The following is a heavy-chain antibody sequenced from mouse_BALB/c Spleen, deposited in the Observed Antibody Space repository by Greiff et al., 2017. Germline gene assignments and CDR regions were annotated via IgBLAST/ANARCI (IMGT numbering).Heavy chain of an antibody. CDR3: ASYYGNYYAMDY. V-gene: IGHV2-4-1*01. D-gene: IGHD2-1*01. CDR2: IWSGGST. J-gene: IGHJ4*01. Sequence: QVHVKQSGPGLVQPSQSLSITCTVSGFSLTSYGVHWVRQSPGKGLEWLGVIWSGGSTDYNAAFISRLSISKDNSKSQVFFKMNSLQADDTAIYYCASYYGNYYAMDYWGQGTSVTVSS. CDR1: GFSLTSYG.